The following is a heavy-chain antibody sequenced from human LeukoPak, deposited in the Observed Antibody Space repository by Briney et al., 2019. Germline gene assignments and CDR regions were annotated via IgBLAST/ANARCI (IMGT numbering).Heavy chain of an antibody. Sequence: SQTLSLTCTVSGGSFSSADYYWSWIRQPPGKGLEWIGYIYYSGSTNYNPSLKSRVTISVDTSKNQFSLKLSSVTAADTAVYYCARQLGFDGMDVWGQGTTVTVSS. V-gene: IGHV4-61*08. CDR2: IYYSGST. J-gene: IGHJ6*02. CDR1: GGSFSSADYY. CDR3: ARQLGFDGMDV. D-gene: IGHD3-16*01.